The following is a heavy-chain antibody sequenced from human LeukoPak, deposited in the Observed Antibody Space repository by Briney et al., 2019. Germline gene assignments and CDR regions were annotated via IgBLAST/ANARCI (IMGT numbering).Heavy chain of an antibody. Sequence: GGSLRLSCAASGFTFSDYYMSWIRQAPGKGLEWVSYISSSGSNKFYADSVKGRFTISRDNAKNSLYLQMNSLRAEDTALYYCARRYCSSTSCYNFDYWGQGTLVTVSS. V-gene: IGHV3-11*01. CDR1: GFTFSDYY. J-gene: IGHJ4*02. CDR3: ARRYCSSTSCYNFDY. D-gene: IGHD2-2*01. CDR2: ISSSGSNK.